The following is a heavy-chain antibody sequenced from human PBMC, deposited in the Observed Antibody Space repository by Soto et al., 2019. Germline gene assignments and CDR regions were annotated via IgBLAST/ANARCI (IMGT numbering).Heavy chain of an antibody. J-gene: IGHJ6*02. CDR1: GYSFTSYW. V-gene: IGHV5-51*01. Sequence: PGESLKVSCKGSGYSFTSYWIGWVRQMPWKGLEWMGIIYPGDSDTRYSPSFQGQVTISADKSISTAYLQWSSLKAPDTAMYYCARHRGDLSPLEKYCSGIYYYGMDVWGQGTTVTVSS. CDR2: IYPGDSDT. CDR3: ARHRGDLSPLEKYCSGIYYYGMDV. D-gene: IGHD3-10*01.